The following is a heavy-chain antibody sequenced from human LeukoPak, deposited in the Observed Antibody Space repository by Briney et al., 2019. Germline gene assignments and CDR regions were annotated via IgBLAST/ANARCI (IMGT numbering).Heavy chain of an antibody. CDR1: GYTFTSYD. D-gene: IGHD3-22*01. V-gene: IGHV1-8*01. CDR3: ARTPHYYDSSGYYNDDAFDI. Sequence: ASVKVSCKASGYTFTSYDINWVRQATGQGLEWMGWMNPNSGNTGYAQKFQGRVTMTRNTSISTAYMELRSLRSDDTAVYYCARTPHYYDSSGYYNDDAFDIWGQGTMVTVSS. J-gene: IGHJ3*02. CDR2: MNPNSGNT.